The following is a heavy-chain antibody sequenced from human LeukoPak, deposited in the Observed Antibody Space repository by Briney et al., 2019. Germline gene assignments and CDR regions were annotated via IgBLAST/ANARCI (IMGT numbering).Heavy chain of an antibody. D-gene: IGHD1-7*01. J-gene: IGHJ5*02. CDR2: IWYDASNK. V-gene: IGHV3-33*01. Sequence: GGSLTLSCAASGFTFSSFGMHWVRQAPGKGLEWVAVIWYDASNKYYADSVKGRFTISRDNSKNTLYLQMNSLRDDDTAVYYCVRGVGVSRFNYLDPWGQGTLVIVSS. CDR3: VRGVGVSRFNYLDP. CDR1: GFTFSSFG.